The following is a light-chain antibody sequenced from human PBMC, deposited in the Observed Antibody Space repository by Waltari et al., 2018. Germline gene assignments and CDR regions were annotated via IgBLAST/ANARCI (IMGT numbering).Light chain of an antibody. Sequence: EIVLTHSPGTLSLSPGERATLACRDSQRVSSSYLAWYQQKPGQAPRLLIYGASSRATGIPDRFSGSGSGTDFTLTISRLEPEDFAVYYCQQYGSSPRTFGQGTKLEIK. V-gene: IGKV3-20*01. CDR2: GAS. CDR3: QQYGSSPRT. CDR1: QRVSSSY. J-gene: IGKJ2*01.